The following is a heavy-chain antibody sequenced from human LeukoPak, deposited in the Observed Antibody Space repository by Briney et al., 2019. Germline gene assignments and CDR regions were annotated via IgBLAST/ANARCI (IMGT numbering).Heavy chain of an antibody. CDR1: GGSMGSTKW. CDR3: AASTVMNEYCFDS. V-gene: IGHV4-4*02. J-gene: IGHJ4*02. CDR2: IYHSGTT. D-gene: IGHD4-17*01. Sequence: SGTLSLTCGVSGGSMGSTKWWSWVRQPPGRGLEWIGEIYHSGTTNYNPSLKSRITISVDKSKNQVSLTLSSVTAADTAVYYCAASTVMNEYCFDSWAQGTLVTVSS.